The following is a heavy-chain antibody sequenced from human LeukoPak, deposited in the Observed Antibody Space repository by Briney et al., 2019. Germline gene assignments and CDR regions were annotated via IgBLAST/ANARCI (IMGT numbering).Heavy chain of an antibody. Sequence: GGSLRLSCAASGSTFSSYAMHWVRQAPGKGLEWVAVISYDGSNKYYADSVKGRFTISRDNSKNTLYLQMNSLRAEDTAVYYCARVRAPTGGRYYGSGSYGIYYYYYMDVWGKGTTVTVSS. J-gene: IGHJ6*03. CDR2: ISYDGSNK. D-gene: IGHD3-10*01. CDR3: ARVRAPTGGRYYGSGSYGIYYYYYMDV. V-gene: IGHV3-30*04. CDR1: GSTFSSYA.